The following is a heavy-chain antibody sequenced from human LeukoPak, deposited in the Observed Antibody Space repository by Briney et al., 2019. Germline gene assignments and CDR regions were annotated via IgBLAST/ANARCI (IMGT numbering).Heavy chain of an antibody. J-gene: IGHJ5*02. CDR2: INSDGSGT. CDR1: GFSFSYYW. CDR3: ARDSLLSSDWSLNWFDP. Sequence: GGLTLSFAGSGFSFSYYWYDRGRQAPGKGLVWVSLINSDGSGTNYADSVKGRFTISRGNAKNTLYLQMNSLKAEDTAMYYCARDSLLSSDWSLNWFDPWGQGTPVTVSS. V-gene: IGHV3-74*01. D-gene: IGHD6-19*01.